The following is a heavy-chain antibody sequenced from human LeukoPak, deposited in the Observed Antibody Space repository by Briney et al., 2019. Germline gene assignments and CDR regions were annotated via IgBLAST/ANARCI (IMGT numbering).Heavy chain of an antibody. V-gene: IGHV3-7*01. CDR3: ARDKIMGASPFDY. D-gene: IGHD3-16*01. CDR1: GFTFSTFW. J-gene: IGHJ4*02. CDR2: IKQDGSET. Sequence: PGGSLRLSCAAPGFTFSTFWMSWVRQAPGKGLEWVANIKQDGSETYYVDSVKGRFTVSRDNAKNSLYLQMNSLRIEDTAVYYCARDKIMGASPFDYWGQGSLVTVSS.